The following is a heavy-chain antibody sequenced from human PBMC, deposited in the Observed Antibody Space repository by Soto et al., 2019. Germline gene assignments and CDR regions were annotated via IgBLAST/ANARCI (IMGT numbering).Heavy chain of an antibody. CDR1: GFSLSASA. J-gene: IGHJ4*02. D-gene: IGHD4-4*01. Sequence: EVQLVESGGDLVQPGGSLKLSCVVSGFSLSASAIHWVLQASGKGLEWVGRVRSKPQNYATEFAASVRGRFTISRDESKKTIYLHMSGLKPEDTAVYYCTRHTVDYWGPGTPVTVSS. CDR2: VRSKPQNYAT. CDR3: TRHTVDY. V-gene: IGHV3-73*02.